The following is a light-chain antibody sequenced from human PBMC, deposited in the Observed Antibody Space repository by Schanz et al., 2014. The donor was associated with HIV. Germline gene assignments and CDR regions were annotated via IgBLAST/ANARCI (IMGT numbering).Light chain of an antibody. CDR3: SSYTTSSTLV. V-gene: IGLV2-14*03. Sequence: QSALTQPASVSGSLGQSIIISCTGTSGDVGRYDYVSWYQQHPGQAPQLLIYDVTYRPSGISNRFSGSKSGYTASLTISGLQAEDEADYYCSSYTTSSTLVFGGGTKLTVL. CDR2: DVT. J-gene: IGLJ2*01. CDR1: SGDVGRYDY.